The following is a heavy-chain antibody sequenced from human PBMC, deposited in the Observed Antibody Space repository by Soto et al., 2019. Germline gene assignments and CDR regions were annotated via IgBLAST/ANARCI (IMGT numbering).Heavy chain of an antibody. J-gene: IGHJ5*02. CDR3: ARHLTLWFGVAEFDP. CDR1: GGSISSYY. D-gene: IGHD3-10*01. CDR2: IYYSGST. Sequence: PSETLDLTCTVSGGSISSYYWSWIRQPPGKGLEWIGDIYYSGSTNYNPSLKSRVTISVDTSKNQFSLKLSSVTAADTAVYYCARHLTLWFGVAEFDPWGQGTLVTVSS. V-gene: IGHV4-59*08.